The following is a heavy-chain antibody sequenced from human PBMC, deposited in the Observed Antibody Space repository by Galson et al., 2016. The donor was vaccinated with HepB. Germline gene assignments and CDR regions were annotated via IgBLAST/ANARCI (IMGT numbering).Heavy chain of an antibody. J-gene: IGHJ3*02. CDR3: ARDNTILWLGELIGNAFDI. CDR2: INWSGVDS. V-gene: IGHV3-20*04. D-gene: IGHD3-10*01. CDR1: GLSIGDYG. Sequence: SLRLSCAASGLSIGDYGMIWVRQAPGKGLEWVSGINWSGVDSRYADSVKGRFTISRDNSKNTLYLQMNSLRAEDTAVYYCARDNTILWLGELIGNAFDIWGQGTLVTVSS.